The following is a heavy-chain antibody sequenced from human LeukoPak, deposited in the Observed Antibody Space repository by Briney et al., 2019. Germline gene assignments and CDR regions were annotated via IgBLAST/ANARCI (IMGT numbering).Heavy chain of an antibody. CDR3: AREFSGDYDILTGYYEGNAFDY. CDR1: GFTFSSYS. D-gene: IGHD3-9*01. V-gene: IGHV3-48*01. Sequence: GGSLRLSCEASGFTFSSYSMNWVRQAPGKGLEWVSYISSSSNTIHYADSVKGRFTISRDDAKKSLYLQMNSLRAEDTAVYYCAREFSGDYDILTGYYEGNAFDYWGQGTLVTVSS. J-gene: IGHJ4*02. CDR2: ISSSSNTI.